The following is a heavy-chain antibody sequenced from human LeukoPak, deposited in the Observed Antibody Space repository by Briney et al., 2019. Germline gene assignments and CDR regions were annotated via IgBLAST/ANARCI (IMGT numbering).Heavy chain of an antibody. D-gene: IGHD2-8*01. V-gene: IGHV3-73*01. CDR2: IRSKANSYAT. J-gene: IGHJ4*02. Sequence: GGSLRLSCEASGFTFSDSAMHWVRQASGKGLEWVGRIRSKANSYATAYAASVKGRFTISRDDSKNTAYLQMNSLKTEDTAVYYCTSSNAPPNYWGQGTLVTVSS. CDR3: TSSNAPPNY. CDR1: GFTFSDSA.